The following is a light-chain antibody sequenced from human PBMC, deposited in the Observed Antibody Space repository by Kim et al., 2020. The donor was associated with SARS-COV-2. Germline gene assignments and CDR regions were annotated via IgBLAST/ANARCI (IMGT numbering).Light chain of an antibody. Sequence: GQTVRIACQGDSLRSYYASWFQQKPGQAPVLVIYGETNRPSGIPDRFSGSSSGNTASLTITGAQAEDEADYYCNSRDSSGNHLVFGGGTQLTVL. CDR2: GET. CDR1: SLRSYY. J-gene: IGLJ2*01. CDR3: NSRDSSGNHLV. V-gene: IGLV3-19*01.